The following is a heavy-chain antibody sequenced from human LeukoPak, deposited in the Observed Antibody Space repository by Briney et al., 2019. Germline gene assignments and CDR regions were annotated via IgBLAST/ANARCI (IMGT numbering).Heavy chain of an antibody. CDR2: INHSGST. J-gene: IGHJ4*02. V-gene: IGHV4-34*01. D-gene: IGHD3-10*01. CDR3: ASARYYYGSGSYAYFDY. Sequence: SETLSLTCAVYGGSFSGYYWSWIRQPPGKGLEWIGEINHSGSTNYNPSLKSQVTISVDTSKNQFSLKLSSVTAADTAVYYCASARYYYGSGSYAYFDYWGQGTLVTVSS. CDR1: GGSFSGYY.